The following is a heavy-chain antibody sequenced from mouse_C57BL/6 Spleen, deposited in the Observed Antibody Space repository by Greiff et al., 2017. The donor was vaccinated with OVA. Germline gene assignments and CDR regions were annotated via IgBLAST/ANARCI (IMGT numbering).Heavy chain of an antibody. CDR1: GYTFTSYW. D-gene: IGHD1-1*01. CDR3: ARGGSYGARAMDY. V-gene: IGHV1-69*01. Sequence: QVQLQQPGAELVMPGASVKLSCKAPGYTFTSYWMHWVKQRPGQGLEWIGEIDPSDSYTNYNQKFKGKSTLTVDKSSSTAYMQLSSLTSEDSAVYYCARGGSYGARAMDYWGQGTSVTVSS. J-gene: IGHJ4*01. CDR2: IDPSDSYT.